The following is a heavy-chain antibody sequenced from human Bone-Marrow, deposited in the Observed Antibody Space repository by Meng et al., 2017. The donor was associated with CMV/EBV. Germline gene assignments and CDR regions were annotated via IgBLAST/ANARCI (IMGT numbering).Heavy chain of an antibody. CDR2: ISSSGSAI. J-gene: IGHJ4*02. Sequence: GESLKISCAASGFSFSDYYMSWIRQAPGKGLEWVSYISSSGSAIYYTDSVKGRFTISRDNAKNSLYLQMNSLRAEDTALYYCAREPASRNFDYWGQGTRVTVSS. D-gene: IGHD1-14*01. V-gene: IGHV3-11*04. CDR1: GFSFSDYY. CDR3: AREPASRNFDY.